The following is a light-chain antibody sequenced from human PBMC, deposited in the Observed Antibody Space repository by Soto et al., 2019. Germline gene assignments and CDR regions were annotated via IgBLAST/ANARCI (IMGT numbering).Light chain of an antibody. CDR2: EVN. Sequence: QSALTQPASLSGSPGQSITISCTGTSSDIGAYDYVSWFQQHPGKAPKLMISEVNNRPSGVSNRFSGSKSGNTAYLTISGLQVEDEAEYFRFSFTTTSTHVFGTGTKVIVL. CDR1: SSDIGAYDY. J-gene: IGLJ1*01. V-gene: IGLV2-14*01. CDR3: FSFTTTSTHV.